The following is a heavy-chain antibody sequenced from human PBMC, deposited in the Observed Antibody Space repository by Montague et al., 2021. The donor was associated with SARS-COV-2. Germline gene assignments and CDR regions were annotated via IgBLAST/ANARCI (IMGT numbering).Heavy chain of an antibody. V-gene: IGHV4-34*01. J-gene: IGHJ6*02. CDR2: INHSGGT. D-gene: IGHD2-2*01. Sequence: SETLSLTCAGYGGSFSGYYWSWIRQPPGKGLEWIGEINHSGGTNYNPSLKSRVTISVDTSENQFSLKLSSVTAADTAVYYCAREVYQLPNTYYYYYGMDVWGRGTTVTVSS. CDR3: AREVYQLPNTYYYYYGMDV. CDR1: GGSFSGYY.